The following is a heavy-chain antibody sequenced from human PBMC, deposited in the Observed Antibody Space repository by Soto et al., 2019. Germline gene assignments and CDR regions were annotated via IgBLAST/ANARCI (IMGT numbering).Heavy chain of an antibody. Sequence: SETLSLTCTVSGGSISSSSYYWGWIRQPPGKGLEWIGSIYYSGSTYYNPSLKSRVTISVDTSKNQFSLKLSSVTAADTAVYYCARHRIAPLDYVWGSYHENPPYYFDYWGQGTLVTVSS. V-gene: IGHV4-39*01. CDR3: ARHRIAPLDYVWGSYHENPPYYFDY. CDR1: GGSISSSSYY. D-gene: IGHD3-16*02. CDR2: IYYSGST. J-gene: IGHJ4*02.